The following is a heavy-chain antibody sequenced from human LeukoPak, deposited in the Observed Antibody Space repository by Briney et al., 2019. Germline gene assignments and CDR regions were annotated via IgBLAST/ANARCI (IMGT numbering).Heavy chain of an antibody. J-gene: IGHJ4*02. CDR2: ISYDGSNK. Sequence: AGGSLRLSCAASGFTFDDYAMHWVRQAPGKGLEWVAVISYDGSNKYYADSVKGRFTISRDNSKNTLYLQMNSLRAEDTAVYYCAKVGATALPHYWGQGTLVTVSS. V-gene: IGHV3-30*18. CDR1: GFTFDDYA. CDR3: AKVGATALPHY. D-gene: IGHD1-26*01.